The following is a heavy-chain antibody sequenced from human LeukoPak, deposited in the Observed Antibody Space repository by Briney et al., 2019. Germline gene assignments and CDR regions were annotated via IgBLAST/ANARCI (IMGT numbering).Heavy chain of an antibody. CDR1: GGSINNPNYY. V-gene: IGHV4-61*02. Sequence: SETLSPTCTVSGGSINNPNYYWSWIRQPAGKGLEWIGRISTTGSTSYGPSLKSRVIISIDTSKNQFSLRLSSATAADTAVYYCASHQYGSGSYYHDYWGQGALVTVSS. J-gene: IGHJ4*02. D-gene: IGHD3-10*01. CDR3: ASHQYGSGSYYHDY. CDR2: ISTTGST.